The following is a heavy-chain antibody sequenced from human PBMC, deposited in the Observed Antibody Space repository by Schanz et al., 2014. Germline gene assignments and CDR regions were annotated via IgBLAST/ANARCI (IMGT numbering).Heavy chain of an antibody. J-gene: IGHJ4*02. Sequence: EVHLLESGGGLVPPGGSLRLSCAASGFNFSDYAMCWVRQAPGKGLEWVSSFNDGGVNKYYADSVKGRFTISSDNSKSTLYLQMSSLRAEDTAVYYCARIGGSVFDYWAQGTLXTVSS. CDR3: ARIGGSVFDY. CDR1: GFNFSDYA. D-gene: IGHD3-10*01. CDR2: FNDGGVNK. V-gene: IGHV3-23*01.